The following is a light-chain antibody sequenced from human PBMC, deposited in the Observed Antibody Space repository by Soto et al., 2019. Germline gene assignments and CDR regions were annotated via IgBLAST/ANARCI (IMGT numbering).Light chain of an antibody. CDR3: LLDFSYFWA. CDR2: AAS. Sequence: TQMIQSPSSLSAFVGDRVTITCLASQSISSWLAWYQLKPGKAPKLLIYAASTLQGGVPPRFSGSGSGTDFTLTISSLQPEDFATYYCLLDFSYFWAFGQGTKVDIK. V-gene: IGKV1-6*01. J-gene: IGKJ1*01. CDR1: QSISSW.